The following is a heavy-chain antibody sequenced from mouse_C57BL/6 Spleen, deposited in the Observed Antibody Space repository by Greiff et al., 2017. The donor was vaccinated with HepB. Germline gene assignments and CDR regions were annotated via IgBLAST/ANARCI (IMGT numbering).Heavy chain of an antibody. D-gene: IGHD1-2*01. J-gene: IGHJ2*01. CDR1: GYTFTDYY. CDR3: ASGWDY. Sequence: VQLQQSGPELVKPGASVKISCKASGYTFTDYYMNWVKQSHGKSLEWIGDINPNNGGTSYNQKFKGKATLTVDKSSSTAYMELRSLTSEDSAVYYCASGWDYWGQGTTLTVSS. CDR2: INPNNGGT. V-gene: IGHV1-26*01.